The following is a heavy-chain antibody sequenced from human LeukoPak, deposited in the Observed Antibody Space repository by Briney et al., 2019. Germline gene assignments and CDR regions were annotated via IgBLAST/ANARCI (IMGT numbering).Heavy chain of an antibody. V-gene: IGHV1-18*01. CDR2: ITGYNGNK. D-gene: IGHD3-10*01. CDR3: ARDGSGSYYNVAGFDP. J-gene: IGHJ5*02. CDR1: GYTFIHYG. Sequence: ASVKVSCKASGYTFIHYGISWVRQAPAQGLEWMGWITGYNGNKNYEEKLQRRVTMTTDTSTSTDYMELRSLRSDDTAVYYRARDGSGSYYNVAGFDPWGQGTLVAVSS.